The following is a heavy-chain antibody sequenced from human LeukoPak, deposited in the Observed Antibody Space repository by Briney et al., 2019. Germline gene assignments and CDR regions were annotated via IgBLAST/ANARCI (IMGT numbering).Heavy chain of an antibody. V-gene: IGHV3-7*01. CDR3: ARLTIVVVPAAMRRHYYYYMDV. Sequence: PGGSLRLSCAASGFTFSCYWMSWVRQAPGKGLEWVANIKQDGSEKYYVDSVKGRFTISRDNAKNSLYLQMNSLRAEDTAVYYCARLTIVVVPAAMRRHYYYYMDVWGKGTTVTVSS. J-gene: IGHJ6*03. CDR1: GFTFSCYW. D-gene: IGHD2-2*01. CDR2: IKQDGSEK.